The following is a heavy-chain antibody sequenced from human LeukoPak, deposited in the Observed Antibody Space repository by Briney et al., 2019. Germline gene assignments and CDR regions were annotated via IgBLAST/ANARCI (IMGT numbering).Heavy chain of an antibody. CDR2: IWSDTTNK. Sequence: PAGTLRLSCAASGFTFSSYAMHWVRQAPGKGLEWVAVIWSDTTNKYYAHTVKGRFTITRDNSKSTLYLQMSSLRAEDTAMYYCARDRLTTVTTFHFDYWGQGTLVTVSS. D-gene: IGHD4-17*01. CDR1: GFTFSSYA. CDR3: ARDRLTTVTTFHFDY. V-gene: IGHV3-33*01. J-gene: IGHJ4*02.